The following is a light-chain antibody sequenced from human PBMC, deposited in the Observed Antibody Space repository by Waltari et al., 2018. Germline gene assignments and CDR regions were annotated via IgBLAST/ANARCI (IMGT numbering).Light chain of an antibody. CDR1: QSISSY. Sequence: DMQMPQPSSSPSASVGHRITTTCLASQSISSYLNWYQQNPGKAPKVLIYATSSLQSGVPSRFIGSGSGTNVTLPISSLQPEDFATYYCQQSYRTPPLTFGGGTKVEIK. V-gene: IGKV1-39*01. CDR2: ATS. J-gene: IGKJ4*01. CDR3: QQSYRTPPLT.